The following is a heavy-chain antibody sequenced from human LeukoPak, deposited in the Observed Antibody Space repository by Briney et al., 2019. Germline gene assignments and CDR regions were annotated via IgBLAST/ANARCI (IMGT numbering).Heavy chain of an antibody. CDR2: ISTYNGDT. J-gene: IGHJ4*02. CDR3: ARDPSNTSGWYIYFDF. Sequence: ASVKVSCKTSGYSFTHYAISWVRQAPGQGLEWMGWISTYNGDTKYAQKLRGRFTMTSDTSTRTAYMELRSLTSDDTAVYYCARDPSNTSGWYIYFDFWGQGTLVTVSS. V-gene: IGHV1-18*01. CDR1: GYSFTHYA. D-gene: IGHD6-19*01.